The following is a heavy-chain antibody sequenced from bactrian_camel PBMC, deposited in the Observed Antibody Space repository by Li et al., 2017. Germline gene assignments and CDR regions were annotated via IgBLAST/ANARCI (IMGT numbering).Heavy chain of an antibody. D-gene: IGHD5*01. CDR1: AYTYY. CDR2: ISRYGRI. Sequence: HVQLVESGGGSVQAGGSLRLSCAASAYTYYMGWFRQAPGKEREGVALISRYGRIQYADSVKGRFTISKNDEENTVYLQMSSLKPEDSAMYYCGATSVRPFYESSWLATSDYHHWGQGTQVTVS. J-gene: IGHJ4*01. CDR3: GATSVRPFYESSWLATSDYHH. V-gene: IGHV3S56*01.